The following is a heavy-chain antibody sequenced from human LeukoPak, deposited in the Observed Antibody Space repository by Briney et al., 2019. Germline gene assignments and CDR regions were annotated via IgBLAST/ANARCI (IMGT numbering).Heavy chain of an antibody. J-gene: IGHJ4*02. CDR2: ISGNGGST. CDR3: AREEDDYYDSSGSDGY. Sequence: GGSLRLSCAASGFTFSSYAMSWVRQAPGKGLEWVSAISGNGGSTYYADSVKGRFTISRDNSKNTLYLQMNSLRAEDTAVYYCAREEDDYYDSSGSDGYWGQGTLVTVSS. D-gene: IGHD3-22*01. CDR1: GFTFSSYA. V-gene: IGHV3-23*01.